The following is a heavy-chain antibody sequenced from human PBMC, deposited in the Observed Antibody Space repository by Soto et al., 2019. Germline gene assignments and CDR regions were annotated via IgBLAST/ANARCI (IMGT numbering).Heavy chain of an antibody. CDR3: ARDIGDGYNYKSPHYYYGMDV. J-gene: IGHJ6*02. Sequence: QVQLVQSGAEVKKPGSSVKVSCKASGGTFSSYAISWVRQAPGQGLEWMGGIIPIFGTANYAQKFQGRVTITADESTSTAYMELGSLRSEDTAVYYCARDIGDGYNYKSPHYYYGMDVWGQGTTVTVSS. CDR2: IIPIFGTA. V-gene: IGHV1-69*01. CDR1: GGTFSSYA. D-gene: IGHD5-12*01.